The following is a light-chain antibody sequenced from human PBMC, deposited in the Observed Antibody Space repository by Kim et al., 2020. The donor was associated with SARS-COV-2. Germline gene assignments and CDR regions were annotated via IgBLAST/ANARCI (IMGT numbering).Light chain of an antibody. CDR2: YDT. V-gene: IGLV3-21*04. Sequence: PGQTARMNCGGNNIGRTSVHWYHQKPGQAPVLVIYYDTDRPSGIPERFSGSNSGNTATLTISGVEAGDEADYYCQVWDTSSDHPWVFGTGTKVTVL. CDR1: NIGRTS. CDR3: QVWDTSSDHPWV. J-gene: IGLJ6*01.